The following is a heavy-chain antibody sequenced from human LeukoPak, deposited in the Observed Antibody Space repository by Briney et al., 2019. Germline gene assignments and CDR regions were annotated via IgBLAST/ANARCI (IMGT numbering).Heavy chain of an antibody. CDR2: ISWKSDSI. J-gene: IGHJ3*02. CDR1: GFTFDEHA. D-gene: IGHD1-1*01. V-gene: IGHV3-9*01. CDR3: ARDLSWNLGDALDI. Sequence: GGSLRLSCAASGFTFDEHAMHWVRQPPGKGLEWVSGISWKSDSIAYADSVGGRFTISRDNAKNSLYLQMNSLRTDDTALYFCARDLSWNLGDALDIWGQGTMVTVSS.